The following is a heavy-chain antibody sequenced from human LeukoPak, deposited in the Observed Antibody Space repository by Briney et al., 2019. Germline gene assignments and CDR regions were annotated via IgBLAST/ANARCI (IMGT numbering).Heavy chain of an antibody. V-gene: IGHV4-34*01. Sequence: SETLSLTCTVSGGSISCGDYYWSWIRQPPGKGLEWIGEINHSGSTNYNPSLKSRVTISVDTSKNQFSLNLSSVTAADTAVYYCAGTREHYYDSSGYYPLFDYWGQGTLVTVSS. J-gene: IGHJ4*02. CDR2: INHSGST. CDR1: GGSISCGDYY. CDR3: AGTREHYYDSSGYYPLFDY. D-gene: IGHD3-22*01.